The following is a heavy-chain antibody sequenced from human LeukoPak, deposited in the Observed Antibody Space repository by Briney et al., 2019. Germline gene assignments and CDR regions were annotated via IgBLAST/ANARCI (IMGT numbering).Heavy chain of an antibody. Sequence: GGSLRLSCAASGFTFSSYAMSWVRQAPGKGLEWVSAISGSGGSTYYADSVKGRFTISRDNSKNTLYLQMNSLRAEDTAVYYCAEDRVTYYYDSSGYYYGGYFDYWGQGTLVTVSS. J-gene: IGHJ4*02. CDR1: GFTFSSYA. D-gene: IGHD3-22*01. CDR3: AEDRVTYYYDSSGYYYGGYFDY. CDR2: ISGSGGST. V-gene: IGHV3-23*01.